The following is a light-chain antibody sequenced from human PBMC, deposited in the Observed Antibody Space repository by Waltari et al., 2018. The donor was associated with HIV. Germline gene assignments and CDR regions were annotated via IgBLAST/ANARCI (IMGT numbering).Light chain of an antibody. CDR3: AAWDDSLNGPV. V-gene: IGLV1-36*01. CDR2: YDE. CDR1: SSNIGNNA. Sequence: QSVLTQPPSVSEAPRQRVTISCSGSSSNIGNNAVNWYQQLPGKAPKLLIYYDELLPAVFSDRFYGSKSCPSASLAIRGLQSEDEADYYCAAWDDSLNGPVFGGRTKLTVL. J-gene: IGLJ2*01.